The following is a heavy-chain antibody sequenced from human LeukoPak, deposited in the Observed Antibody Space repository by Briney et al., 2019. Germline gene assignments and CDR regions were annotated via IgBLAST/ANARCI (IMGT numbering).Heavy chain of an antibody. CDR1: GGSISSYY. D-gene: IGHD2-15*01. CDR3: ARGTGPPLGYCSGGSCYGYYFDY. Sequence: SETLSLTCTVSGGSISSYYWSWIRQPPEKGLEWIGYIYYSGSTNYNPSLKSRVTISVDTSKNQFSLKLSSVTAADTAVYYCARGTGPPLGYCSGGSCYGYYFDYWGQGTLVTVSS. V-gene: IGHV4-59*01. CDR2: IYYSGST. J-gene: IGHJ4*02.